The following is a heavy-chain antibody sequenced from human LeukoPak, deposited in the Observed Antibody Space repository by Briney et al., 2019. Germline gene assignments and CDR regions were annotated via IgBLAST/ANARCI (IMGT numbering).Heavy chain of an antibody. Sequence: GRSLRLSCAASGFTFSSYGMHWVRQAPGKGLEWVAVISYDGSNKYYADSVKGRFTISRDNSKTMLFLQMNSLRVADTAIYYCAKVDGGFDYWGQGTLLTVSS. CDR1: GFTFSSYG. CDR3: AKVDGGFDY. V-gene: IGHV3-30*18. CDR2: ISYDGSNK. J-gene: IGHJ4*02.